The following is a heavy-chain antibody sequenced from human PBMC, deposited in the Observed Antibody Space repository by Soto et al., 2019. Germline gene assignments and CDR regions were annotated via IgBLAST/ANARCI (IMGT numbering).Heavy chain of an antibody. V-gene: IGHV1-3*05. J-gene: IGHJ4*02. Sequence: QVQLVQSGAEEKKPGASVKVSCKASGYIFTSYAMHWVRQAPGQRLEWMGWINAGNGNTKYSQKFQGRVTITRDTSASTVYMELSSLRSEDTAVYYCARVSGWYFLDYWGQGTLVTVSS. D-gene: IGHD6-19*01. CDR2: INAGNGNT. CDR1: GYIFTSYA. CDR3: ARVSGWYFLDY.